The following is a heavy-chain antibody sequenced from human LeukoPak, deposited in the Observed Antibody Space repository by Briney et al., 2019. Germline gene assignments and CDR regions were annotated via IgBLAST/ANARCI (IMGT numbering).Heavy chain of an antibody. CDR3: TSPPLGYCSTTSCLQYFQQ. CDR1: GFTFSSYV. V-gene: IGHV3-23*01. Sequence: GGSLRLPCAASGFTFSSYVMSWVRQAPGKGLEWVSATSGSGGSSYYADSVKGRFTISRDNAKNSLYLQMNSLRDDDTAVYYCTSPPLGYCSTTSCLQYFQQWGQGTLVTVSS. CDR2: TSGSGGSS. D-gene: IGHD2-2*01. J-gene: IGHJ1*01.